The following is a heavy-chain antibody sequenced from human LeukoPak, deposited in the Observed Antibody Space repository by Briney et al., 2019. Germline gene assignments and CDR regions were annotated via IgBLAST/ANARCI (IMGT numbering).Heavy chain of an antibody. CDR1: GFTFSTYA. D-gene: IGHD2-2*01. Sequence: GGSLRVSCVASGFTFSTYAMSWVRQAPGKGLEWVSAISGSGGSTHYAESVKGRFTISRDNSKNTLYLQMNSLRAEDTAVYYCAKGFVPAAILSYYYMDVWGRGTTVTVSS. CDR3: AKGFVPAAILSYYYMDV. CDR2: ISGSGGST. V-gene: IGHV3-23*01. J-gene: IGHJ6*03.